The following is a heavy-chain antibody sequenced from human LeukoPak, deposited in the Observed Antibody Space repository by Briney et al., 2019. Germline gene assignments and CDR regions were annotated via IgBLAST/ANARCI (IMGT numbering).Heavy chain of an antibody. V-gene: IGHV3-7*01. CDR2: IKQDGSEK. CDR1: GFTFSSYW. D-gene: IGHD3-3*01. Sequence: GGSLRLSCAASGFTFSSYWMSWVRQAPGKGLEWVANIKQDGSEKYYVDSVKGRFTISRDNAKNSLYLQMNSLRAEDTAVYYRARTGGSGYFDYWGQGTLVTVSS. J-gene: IGHJ4*02. CDR3: ARTGGSGYFDY.